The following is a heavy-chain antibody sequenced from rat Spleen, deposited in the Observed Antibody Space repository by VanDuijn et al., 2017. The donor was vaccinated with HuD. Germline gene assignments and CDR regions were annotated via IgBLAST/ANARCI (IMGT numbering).Heavy chain of an antibody. CDR2: INTGGTGT. Sequence: EVQLVATGGGLVQPGRSLKLSCVASGFTFSSYWMYWIRQAPGKGLEWVSSINTGGTGTYYADSVRGRFTISRDNAKSTLYLQMDSLRSEDTATYYCTTDPIGTTVDYWGQGVMVTVSS. J-gene: IGHJ2*01. D-gene: IGHD1-5*01. V-gene: IGHV5-58*01. CDR3: TTDPIGTTVDY. CDR1: GFTFSSYW.